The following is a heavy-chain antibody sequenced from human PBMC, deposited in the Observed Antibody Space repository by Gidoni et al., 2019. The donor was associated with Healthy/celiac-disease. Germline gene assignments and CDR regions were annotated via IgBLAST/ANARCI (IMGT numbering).Heavy chain of an antibody. CDR1: GFTVDDYT. CDR2: ISWDGGST. D-gene: IGHD1-26*01. CDR3: AKASGIYWAVYYFDY. Sequence: EVQLVESGGVVVQPGGSLRLSCAASGFTVDDYTMHWVRQAPGKGMAWVSLISWDGGSTYYADSVKGRFTISRDNSKNSLYLQMNSLRTEDTALYYCAKASGIYWAVYYFDYWGQGTLVTVSS. V-gene: IGHV3-43*01. J-gene: IGHJ4*02.